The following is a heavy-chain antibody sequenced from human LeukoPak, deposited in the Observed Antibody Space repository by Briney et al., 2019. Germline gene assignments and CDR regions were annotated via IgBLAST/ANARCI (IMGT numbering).Heavy chain of an antibody. CDR2: ISYDGSNK. V-gene: IGHV3-30*04. Sequence: PGRSLRLSCAASGFTFSSYAMHWVRHAPGKGLEWVAVISYDGSNKYYADCVKGRFTISRDNSKNTLSLQMNSLRAEDTAVYYCAKLVPSWGQGTLVTVSS. J-gene: IGHJ5*02. CDR1: GFTFSSYA. CDR3: AKLVPS. D-gene: IGHD6-13*01.